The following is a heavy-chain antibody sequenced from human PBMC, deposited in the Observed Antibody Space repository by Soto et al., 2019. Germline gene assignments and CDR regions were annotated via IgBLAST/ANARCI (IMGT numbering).Heavy chain of an antibody. J-gene: IGHJ6*02. Sequence: QMQLVESGGGVVQPGRYLRLSCTASGFTFSSYPMHWVRQAPGKGLECVEVISFDGSKKYYADSVKGRFFIPKDTSKNMLSLQMNSLRGEDSAVYYCARLPGPLVAVLSFYPVDGREPVSDADVLGQGTAVTVSS. D-gene: IGHD6-19*01. CDR3: ARLPGPLVAVLSFYPVDGREPVSDADV. CDR2: ISFDGSKK. V-gene: IGHV3-30-3*01. CDR1: GFTFSSYP.